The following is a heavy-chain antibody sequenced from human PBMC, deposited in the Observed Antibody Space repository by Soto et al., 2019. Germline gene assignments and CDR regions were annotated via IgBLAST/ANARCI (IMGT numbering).Heavy chain of an antibody. CDR1: GGSFSGYY. CDR2: INHSGST. D-gene: IGHD3-10*01. V-gene: IGHV4-34*01. J-gene: IGHJ5*02. CDR3: ARLILWFGENPSWFDP. Sequence: PSETLSLTCAVYGGSFSGYYWSWIRQPPGKGLEWIGEINHSGSTNYNPSLKSRVTISVDTSKNQFSLKLSSVTAADTAVYYCARLILWFGENPSWFDPWGQGTLVTVSS.